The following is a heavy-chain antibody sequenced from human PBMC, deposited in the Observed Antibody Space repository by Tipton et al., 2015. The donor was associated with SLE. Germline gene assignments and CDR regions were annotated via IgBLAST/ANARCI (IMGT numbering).Heavy chain of an antibody. CDR1: GYTFSSHE. Sequence: SLRLSCVGSGYTFSSHEMNWVRQAPGKGLEWVSYISSSGGTIYYADSVKGRFTISRDNAKNSLYLQMNSLRAEDTAVYYCAGDTPTITTGIYYYMDVWGKGTTVTVSS. CDR3: AGDTPTITTGIYYYMDV. D-gene: IGHD4-11*01. J-gene: IGHJ6*03. V-gene: IGHV3-48*03. CDR2: ISSSGGTI.